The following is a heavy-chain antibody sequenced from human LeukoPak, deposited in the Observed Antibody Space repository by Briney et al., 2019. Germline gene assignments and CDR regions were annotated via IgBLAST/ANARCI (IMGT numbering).Heavy chain of an antibody. Sequence: PGRSLRLSCAASGFTFSSYGMHWVRQAQGKGLEWVAVIWYDGSNEYYADSVKGRFTISRDKSTKTLYLQMNSLRAEDTAVYYCARGEYYGSGSYMDYWGQGPLVTVSS. CDR2: IWYDGSNE. CDR3: ARGEYYGSGSYMDY. V-gene: IGHV3-33*01. D-gene: IGHD3-10*01. J-gene: IGHJ4*02. CDR1: GFTFSSYG.